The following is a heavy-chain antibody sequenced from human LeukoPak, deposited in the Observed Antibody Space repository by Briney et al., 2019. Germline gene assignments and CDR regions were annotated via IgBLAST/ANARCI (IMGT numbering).Heavy chain of an antibody. CDR1: GFSVSTTY. D-gene: IGHD2-2*01. CDR3: AREGDRHCTLDS. J-gene: IGHJ4*02. V-gene: IGHV3-66*01. CDR2: IYGDTEI. Sequence: GGSLRLSCTASGFSVSTTYMTWVRQAPGKGLEWVSSIYGDTEIHYADSVRGRFSISRDNSKNTVYLQMNSLRPEDTAVYYCAREGDRHCTLDSWGRGTLVTVSS.